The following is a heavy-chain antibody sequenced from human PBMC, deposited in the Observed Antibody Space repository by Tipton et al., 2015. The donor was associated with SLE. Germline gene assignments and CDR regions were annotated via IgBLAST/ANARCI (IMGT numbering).Heavy chain of an antibody. Sequence: QLVQSGAEAKKPGASVKVSCKASGYTFTNYGISWVRQAPGQGLEWMGWIGAYNGNTNYAQNLQGRVTMTTDTSTSTAYMELRSLRSDDTAVYYCARESHFWSGRDAFDIWGQGTMVTVSS. CDR1: GYTFTNYG. CDR3: ARESHFWSGRDAFDI. CDR2: IGAYNGNT. J-gene: IGHJ3*02. D-gene: IGHD3-3*02. V-gene: IGHV1-18*01.